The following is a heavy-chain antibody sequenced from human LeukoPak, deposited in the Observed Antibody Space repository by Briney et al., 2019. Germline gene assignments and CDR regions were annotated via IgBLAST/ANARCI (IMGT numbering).Heavy chain of an antibody. J-gene: IGHJ4*02. CDR3: ASSRYNWNYYFDY. D-gene: IGHD1-7*01. CDR1: GDSISGYY. V-gene: IGHV4-59*01. Sequence: SETLSLTCTVSGDSISGYYWSWIRQPPGKGLEWIGYIYYSGTTNYNAALKRRLTISVDTSKHAASVKLSSVTAADTAVYYCASSRYNWNYYFDYWGQGTLVTVSS. CDR2: IYYSGTT.